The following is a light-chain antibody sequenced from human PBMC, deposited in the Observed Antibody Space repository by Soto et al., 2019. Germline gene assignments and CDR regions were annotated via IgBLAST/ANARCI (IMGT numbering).Light chain of an antibody. CDR1: QTISSW. J-gene: IGKJ1*01. CDR2: KAS. V-gene: IGKV1-5*03. CDR3: QQYNSYSSWT. Sequence: IQMTQSPSTLSGSVGDRVTITCRASQTISSWLAWYQQKPGKAPKLLIYKASTLKSGVPSRFSGSGSGTEFTLTISSLQPDDFATYYCQQYNSYSSWTFGQGTKVDI.